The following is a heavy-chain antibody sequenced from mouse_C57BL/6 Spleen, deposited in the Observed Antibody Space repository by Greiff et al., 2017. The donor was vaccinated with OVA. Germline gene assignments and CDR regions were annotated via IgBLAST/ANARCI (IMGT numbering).Heavy chain of an antibody. Sequence: VQLQQSGAELVKPGASVKISCKASGYAFSSYWMNWVKQRPGKGLEWIGLIYTGDGDTNYKGKFKGKATLTADKSSSAAYMQLSSLTSEDSAVYFCARSYYDYPYYAMDYWGQGTSVTVSS. CDR2: IYTGDGDT. CDR3: ARSYYDYPYYAMDY. D-gene: IGHD2-4*01. CDR1: GYAFSSYW. V-gene: IGHV1-80*01. J-gene: IGHJ4*01.